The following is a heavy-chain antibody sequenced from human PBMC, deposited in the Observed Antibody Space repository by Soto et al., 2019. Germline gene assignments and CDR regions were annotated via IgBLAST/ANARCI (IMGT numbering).Heavy chain of an antibody. CDR1: GGSISSGGYS. V-gene: IGHV4-30-2*01. CDR2: IYHSGST. CDR3: ARGGYDFWSGYYSYDNWFDP. D-gene: IGHD3-3*01. Sequence: SETLSLTCAVSGGSISSGGYSWSWIRQPPGKGLEWIGYIYHSGSTYYNPSLKSRVTISVDRSKNQFSLKLSSVTAADTAVYYCARGGYDFWSGYYSYDNWFDPWGQGTLVTVSS. J-gene: IGHJ5*02.